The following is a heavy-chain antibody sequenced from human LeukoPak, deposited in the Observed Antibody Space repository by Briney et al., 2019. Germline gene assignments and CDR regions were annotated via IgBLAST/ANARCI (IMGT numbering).Heavy chain of an antibody. CDR2: IFHSGST. V-gene: IGHV4-38-2*01. J-gene: IGHJ5*02. Sequence: PSETLSLTCAVSGDSITSGYYWAWIRQPPGKGLEWIGGIFHSGSTYLNPSLRSRVTISLNTSKNHFSLILSSMTAADTAVYYCARTSSVDTALVGVHWFDPWGQGTLVTVSS. CDR3: ARTSSVDTALVGVHWFDP. CDR1: GDSITSGYY. D-gene: IGHD5-18*01.